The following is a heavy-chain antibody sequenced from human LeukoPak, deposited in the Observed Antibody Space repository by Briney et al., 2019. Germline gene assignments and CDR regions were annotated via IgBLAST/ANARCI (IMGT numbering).Heavy chain of an antibody. CDR3: ARVGYYDSSGYRAFDI. CDR1: GFTFSNFL. Sequence: QSGGSLRLSCAASGFTFSNFLMTWVRQAPGKGPEWVSAISGSGGDTYYADSVKGRFTISRDNAKNSLYLQMNSLRAEDTAVYYCARVGYYDSSGYRAFDIWGQGTMVTVSS. J-gene: IGHJ3*02. V-gene: IGHV3-23*01. D-gene: IGHD3-22*01. CDR2: ISGSGGDT.